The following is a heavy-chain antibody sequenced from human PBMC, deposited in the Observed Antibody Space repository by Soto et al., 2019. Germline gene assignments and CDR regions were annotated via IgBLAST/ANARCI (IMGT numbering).Heavy chain of an antibody. CDR3: AHRTGYGALFDY. CDR1: GFSLNTNGVS. Sequence: QITLKESGPTLVKPTQTLTLTCTFSGFSLNTNGVSVGWVRQPPGRALEWLALIYWDDDQHYSPSLKSRLTITQATSKNQVVLTMTHMDPVDTATYYCAHRTGYGALFDYWGQGTLVTVSS. J-gene: IGHJ4*02. D-gene: IGHD4-17*01. CDR2: IYWDDDQ. V-gene: IGHV2-5*02.